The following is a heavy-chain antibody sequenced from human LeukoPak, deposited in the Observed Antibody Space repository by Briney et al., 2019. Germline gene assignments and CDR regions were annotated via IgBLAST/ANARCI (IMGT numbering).Heavy chain of an antibody. D-gene: IGHD3-9*01. Sequence: SETLSLTCAVYGGPFSGYYWSWIRQSPGKGLEWIGNIYYSGSTYYNSSLKSRVTISIDTSKNHFSLRLTSVTASDTAVYFCTRGSYDVLTGRSTLGEYWGQGTLVAVSS. J-gene: IGHJ4*02. V-gene: IGHV4-34*01. CDR3: TRGSYDVLTGRSTLGEY. CDR2: IYYSGST. CDR1: GGPFSGYY.